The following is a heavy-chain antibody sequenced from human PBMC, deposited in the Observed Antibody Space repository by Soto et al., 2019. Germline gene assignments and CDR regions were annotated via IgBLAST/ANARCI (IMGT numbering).Heavy chain of an antibody. V-gene: IGHV3-15*01. CDR2: IKTRTAGETA. D-gene: IGHD7-27*01. J-gene: IGHJ4*02. CDR1: GFTFSDAW. CDR3: TSTLGY. Sequence: EVQLVESGGGLVKPGGSLRLSCAASGFTFSDAWLTWVRQAPGKGLEWVGRIKTRTAGETADYAAPVKGRFTISRDDSKNTLYLQMNSLKTEDTAVYYCTSTLGYWGQGTLVTVSS.